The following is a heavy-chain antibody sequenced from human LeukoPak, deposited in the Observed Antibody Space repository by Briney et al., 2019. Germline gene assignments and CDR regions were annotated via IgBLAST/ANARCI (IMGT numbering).Heavy chain of an antibody. CDR1: GFTFSNYE. CDR2: ISSSGYAI. D-gene: IGHD3-10*01. Sequence: PGGSLRLSCAASGFTFSNYEMNWVRQAPGKGLEWVAYISSSGYAIHYADSVKGRFAISRDNAKNTLHLQMNSLRAEDTAVYYCARPTGGQYIDYWGQGTLVTVSS. J-gene: IGHJ4*02. CDR3: ARPTGGQYIDY. V-gene: IGHV3-48*03.